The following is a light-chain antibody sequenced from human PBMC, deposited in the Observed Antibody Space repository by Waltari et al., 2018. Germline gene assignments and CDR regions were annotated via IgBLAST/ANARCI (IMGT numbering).Light chain of an antibody. V-gene: IGKV3-11*01. CDR3: QQRGDWSRT. CDR1: QSVSSN. Sequence: IVLTQSPATLSLSPGDRATLSCRASQSVSSNLAWYQQKPGQAPRLLIYDASNRATGIPARFSGSGSGTDFTLTISSLEPEDFAVYYCQQRGDWSRTFGPGTKVEIK. J-gene: IGKJ3*01. CDR2: DAS.